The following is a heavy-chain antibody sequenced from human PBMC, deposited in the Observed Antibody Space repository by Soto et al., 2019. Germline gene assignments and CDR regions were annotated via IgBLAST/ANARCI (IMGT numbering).Heavy chain of an antibody. J-gene: IGHJ4*02. CDR2: LNEDGSTT. V-gene: IGHV3-74*01. CDR3: VRAGTIRGDY. Sequence: EVQLVEAGGGSVQPGGSLRLSCAASGFTFSSYWMHWVRQAPGKGLVWVSRLNEDGSTTTYADSVKCRFTISRDNAQNTLFLQMNSLRAEDTAVYYCVRAGTIRGDYWGQGTLVTVSS. CDR1: GFTFSSYW. D-gene: IGHD4-17*01.